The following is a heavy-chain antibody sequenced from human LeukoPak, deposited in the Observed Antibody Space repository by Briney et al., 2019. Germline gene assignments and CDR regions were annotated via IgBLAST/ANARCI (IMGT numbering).Heavy chain of an antibody. CDR2: IYYSGST. V-gene: IGHV4-39*01. J-gene: IGHJ5*02. Sequence: SETLSLTCTVSGGSISSSSYYWDWIRQPPGRGLEWIGSIYYSGSTYYNPSLKSRVTISVDTSKNQFSLKLSSVTAADTAVYYCATGTALFDPWGQGTLVTVSS. CDR1: GGSISSSSYY. CDR3: ATGTALFDP.